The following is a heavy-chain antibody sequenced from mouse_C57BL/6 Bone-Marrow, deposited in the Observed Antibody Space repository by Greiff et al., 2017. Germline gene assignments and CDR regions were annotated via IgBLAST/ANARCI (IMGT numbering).Heavy chain of an antibody. Sequence: EVKLEESGGGLVQPGESLKLSCESNEYEFPSHDMSWVRTTPEKRLELVAAINSDGGSTYYPDTMERRFIISRDNTKKTLYLQMSSLRSEDTALYYCARHHYYGSWGYFDVWGTGTTVTVSS. J-gene: IGHJ1*03. CDR1: EYEFPSHD. V-gene: IGHV5-2*03. CDR3: ARHHYYGSWGYFDV. CDR2: INSDGGST. D-gene: IGHD1-1*01.